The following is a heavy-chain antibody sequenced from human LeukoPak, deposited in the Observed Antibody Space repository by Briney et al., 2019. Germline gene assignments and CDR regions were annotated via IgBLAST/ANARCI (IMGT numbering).Heavy chain of an antibody. CDR2: IIPIFGIA. J-gene: IGHJ4*02. Sequence: SVKVSCKASGYTFTGYYMHWVRQAPGQGLEWMGRIIPIFGIANYAQKFQGRVTITADKSTSTAYMELSSLRSEDTAVYYCASGLCGGDCYNFDYWGQGTLVTVSS. CDR1: GYTFTGYY. D-gene: IGHD2-21*02. V-gene: IGHV1-69*02. CDR3: ASGLCGGDCYNFDY.